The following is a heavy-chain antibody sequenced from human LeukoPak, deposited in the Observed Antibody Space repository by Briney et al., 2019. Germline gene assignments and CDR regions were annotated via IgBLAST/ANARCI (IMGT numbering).Heavy chain of an antibody. CDR2: ISYDGSNK. D-gene: IGHD5-18*01. CDR3: AKLRGYSYGFPFDY. V-gene: IGHV3-30*18. CDR1: GFTFTNAW. J-gene: IGHJ4*02. Sequence: GSLRLSCAASGFTFTNAWMSWVLQAPGKGLEWVAVISYDGSNKYYADSVKGRFTISRDNSKNTLYLQMNSLRAEDTAVYYCAKLRGYSYGFPFDYWGQGTLVTVSS.